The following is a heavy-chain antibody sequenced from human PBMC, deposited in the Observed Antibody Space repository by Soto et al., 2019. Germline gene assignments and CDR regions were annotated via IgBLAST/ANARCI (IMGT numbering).Heavy chain of an antibody. CDR1: GVTFSNDR. CDR3: ARVNILRTSSYYCGIDA. Sequence: GGSLRLSCATSGVTFSNDRMNWVRQAPGKGLEWVASVSGSGKDTFYRDSVKGRFTISRDNAESSLVLQMNSLTVDDTAVYRCARVNILRTSSYYCGIDAWGPGTPVTVSS. V-gene: IGHV3-21*06. J-gene: IGHJ6*02. CDR2: VSGSGKDT.